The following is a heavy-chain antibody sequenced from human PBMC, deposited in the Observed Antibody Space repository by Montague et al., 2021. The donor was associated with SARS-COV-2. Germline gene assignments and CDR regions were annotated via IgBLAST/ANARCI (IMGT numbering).Heavy chain of an antibody. D-gene: IGHD6-19*01. CDR2: IYYSGST. Sequence: SETLSLTCTVSGGSISSSSYYWGWIRQPPGKGLEWIGSIYYSGSTYYNPSLKSRVTISVDTSKNQFSLKLSSVTAADTAVYYCARQGRKWLVRIDWFDPWGQGTLATVSS. CDR3: ARQGRKWLVRIDWFDP. J-gene: IGHJ5*02. CDR1: GGSISSSSYY. V-gene: IGHV4-39*01.